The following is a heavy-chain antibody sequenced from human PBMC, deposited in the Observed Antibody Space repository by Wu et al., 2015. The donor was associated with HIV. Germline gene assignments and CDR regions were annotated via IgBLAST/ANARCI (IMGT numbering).Heavy chain of an antibody. CDR1: GYTFTSYG. CDR3: ARDTKSLLGPGSDAGYVFLELGYYFSSFVFLIIV. Sequence: QVQLVQSGAEVKKPGASVKVSCKASGYTFTSYGISWVRQAPGQGLEWMGWISAYNGNTNYAQKLQGRVTMTTDTSTSTAYMELRSLRSDDTAVYYCARDTKSLLGPGSDAGYVFLELGYYFSSFVFLIIVGDQGTMVTVSS. V-gene: IGHV1-18*01. CDR2: ISAYNGNT. J-gene: IGHJ3*01. D-gene: IGHD3-3*01.